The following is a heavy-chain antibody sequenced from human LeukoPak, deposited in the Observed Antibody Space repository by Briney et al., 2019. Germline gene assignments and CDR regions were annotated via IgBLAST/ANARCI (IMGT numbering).Heavy chain of an antibody. D-gene: IGHD3-22*01. Sequence: SETLSLTCTVSGGSISSYYWSWIRQPAGKGLEWIGRIYTSGSTNYNPSLKSRVTMSVDTSKNQFSLKLSSVTAADTAVYYCARLWYDSSGYYYVADDAFDIWGQGTMVTVSS. V-gene: IGHV4-4*07. CDR1: GGSISSYY. J-gene: IGHJ3*02. CDR2: IYTSGST. CDR3: ARLWYDSSGYYYVADDAFDI.